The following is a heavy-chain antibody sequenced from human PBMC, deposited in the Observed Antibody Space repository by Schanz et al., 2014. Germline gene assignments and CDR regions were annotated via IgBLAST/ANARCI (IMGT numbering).Heavy chain of an antibody. J-gene: IGHJ4*02. Sequence: QVQLIQSGAEVKKPGASVKVSCTASGYTFTSYDINWVRQAPGQGLEWMGMINPSGGSTTYAQKFQGRVTMTRATSSSTVYMEVSSLRSEDTAVDYCGRDEVDAAAGGDYWGQGTLVTVSS. CDR3: GRDEVDAAAGGDY. D-gene: IGHD6-13*01. V-gene: IGHV1-46*03. CDR1: GYTFTSYD. CDR2: INPSGGST.